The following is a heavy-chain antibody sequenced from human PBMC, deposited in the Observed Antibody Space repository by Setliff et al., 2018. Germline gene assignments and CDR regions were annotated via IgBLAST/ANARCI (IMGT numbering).Heavy chain of an antibody. CDR1: GFNFDDYG. V-gene: IGHV3-20*04. Sequence: PGGSLRLSCAASGFNFDDYGMSWVRLVPGKGLEWVSGINWNSASTSYADSVKGRFSVSRDDAKNSLYLQMNSLRAEDTAVYYCARSTYEFKEDYYYYMDVWGKGTTVTVSS. CDR2: INWNSAST. CDR3: ARSTYEFKEDYYYYMDV. D-gene: IGHD2-21*01. J-gene: IGHJ6*03.